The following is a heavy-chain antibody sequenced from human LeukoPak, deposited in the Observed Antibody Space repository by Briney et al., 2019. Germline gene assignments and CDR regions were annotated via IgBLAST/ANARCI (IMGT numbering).Heavy chain of an antibody. D-gene: IGHD3-16*01. CDR3: VRILRGIDY. V-gene: IGHV3-53*01. J-gene: IGHJ4*02. Sequence: GGSLRLSCAASGFTVSSNYMSWVRQAPGKGLEWVSVIYSGGSTYYADSVKGRFTISSDKSKNTLYLQMNSLRAEGTAVYYCVRILRGIDYWGQGILVTVSS. CDR1: GFTVSSNY. CDR2: IYSGGST.